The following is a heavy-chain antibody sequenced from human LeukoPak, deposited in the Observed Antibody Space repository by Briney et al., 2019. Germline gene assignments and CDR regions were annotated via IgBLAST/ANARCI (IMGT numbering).Heavy chain of an antibody. Sequence: GGSLRLSCAASGFTFSSYWLHWVRQAPGKGLVWVSRINSDETSTSYADSVKGRFTISRDNAQKTLYLQMNSLRAEDTAVYYCATSTYCSGGSCYSRTFQYWGQGTLVTVSS. CDR3: ATSTYCSGGSCYSRTFQY. CDR2: INSDETST. V-gene: IGHV3-74*01. D-gene: IGHD2-15*01. J-gene: IGHJ4*02. CDR1: GFTFSSYW.